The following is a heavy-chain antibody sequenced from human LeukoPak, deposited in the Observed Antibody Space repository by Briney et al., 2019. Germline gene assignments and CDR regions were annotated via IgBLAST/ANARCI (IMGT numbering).Heavy chain of an antibody. CDR1: GYTFTSYG. J-gene: IGHJ6*03. CDR2: ISAYNGNT. Sequence: ASVKVSCKASGYTFTSYGISWVRQAPGQGLEWMGWISAYNGNTNYAQKLQGRVTMTTDTSTSTAYMELRSLRSDDTAVYYCARADYYDSSGYFVPYYYYYMGVWGKGTTVTVSS. V-gene: IGHV1-18*01. CDR3: ARADYYDSSGYFVPYYYYYMGV. D-gene: IGHD3-22*01.